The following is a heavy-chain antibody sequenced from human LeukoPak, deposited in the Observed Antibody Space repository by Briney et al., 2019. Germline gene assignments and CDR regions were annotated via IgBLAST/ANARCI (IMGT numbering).Heavy chain of an antibody. Sequence: GGSLRLSCAASGFTFSSYWMHWVRQAPGKGLVWVSRINSDGSSTSYADSVKGRFTISRDNAKNTLYLQMNSLRAEDTAVYYCARDRDYYGSGSSFDPWGQGTLVTVSS. CDR1: GFTFSSYW. J-gene: IGHJ5*02. CDR2: INSDGSST. CDR3: ARDRDYYGSGSSFDP. V-gene: IGHV3-74*01. D-gene: IGHD3-10*01.